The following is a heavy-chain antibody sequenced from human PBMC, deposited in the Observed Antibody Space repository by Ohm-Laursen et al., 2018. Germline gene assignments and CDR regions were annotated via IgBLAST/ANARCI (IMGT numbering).Heavy chain of an antibody. V-gene: IGHV3-23*01. J-gene: IGHJ4*02. CDR2: ITDSGGST. D-gene: IGHD6-19*01. CDR1: GFTLARFW. Sequence: SLRLSCAASGFTLARFWMKWVRQTPGKGLEWVSAITDSGGSTFYADSVKGRFTISRDNSKNMLYLQMNSLRAEDTAIYYCAKGSRTSGWPNWGQGTLVTVSS. CDR3: AKGSRTSGWPN.